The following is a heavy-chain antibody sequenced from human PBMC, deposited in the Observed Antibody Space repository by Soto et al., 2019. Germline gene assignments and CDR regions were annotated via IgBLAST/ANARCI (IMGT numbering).Heavy chain of an antibody. D-gene: IGHD5-12*01. J-gene: IGHJ4*02. CDR1: GYVFSDYY. CDR2: INPRGGVT. V-gene: IGHV1-46*01. Sequence: QVQLVQSGAEVKKSGASIKVSCKASGYVFSDYYIHWFRQAPGHGLEWVAVINPRGGVTRYAQKFQGRLAVTSDTSTSTVYMQLSSLRSDDTAVFYCGKSDGFDGGGDSWGQGTLVTVSS. CDR3: GKSDGFDGGGDS.